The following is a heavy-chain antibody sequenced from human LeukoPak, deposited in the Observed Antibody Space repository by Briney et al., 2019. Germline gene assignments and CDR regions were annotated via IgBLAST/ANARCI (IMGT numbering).Heavy chain of an antibody. V-gene: IGHV1-8*02. D-gene: IGHD3-10*01. Sequence: ASVKVSCKASGYTFINYDINWIRQAAGQGPEWMGWMHPSSGDTGNAEKFHGGVTMTRDTSTSTAYMELNSLRSDDTAVYYCTRRVRGVVIFSRAQGSFDLWGQGTLVTVSS. J-gene: IGHJ3*01. CDR3: TRRVRGVVIFSRAQGSFDL. CDR2: MHPSSGDT. CDR1: GYTFINYD.